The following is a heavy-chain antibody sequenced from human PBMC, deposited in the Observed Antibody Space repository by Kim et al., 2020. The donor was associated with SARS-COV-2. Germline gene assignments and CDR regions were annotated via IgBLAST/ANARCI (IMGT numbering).Heavy chain of an antibody. CDR3: ARRKGYHGSGYMDV. Sequence: PGGSLRLSCVASGFTFSSYNMNWVRQAPGKGLEWVSAISDGGTATYDADSVKGRFTISRDNSKNTLYLQMNSLRAEDTAVYYCARRKGYHGSGYMDVWGQGTTVTVSS. CDR1: GFTFSSYN. CDR2: ISDGGTAT. J-gene: IGHJ6*02. V-gene: IGHV3-23*01. D-gene: IGHD3-10*01.